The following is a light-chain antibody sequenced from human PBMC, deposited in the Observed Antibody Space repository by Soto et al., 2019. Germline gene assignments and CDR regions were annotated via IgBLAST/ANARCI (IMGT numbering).Light chain of an antibody. CDR2: YXS. CDR1: QWISSG. J-gene: IGKJ4*02. CDR3: QQFNNDTRT. V-gene: IGKV1D-13*01. Sequence: IQMTQSPSSLSAPVADRVTISYXASQWISSGLAGYQQKPGKAPKLXXDYXSSLERGGPSRLSGSGSGTDFTLTISSLQPEDFASYYCQQFNNDTRTFGGGTKVDI.